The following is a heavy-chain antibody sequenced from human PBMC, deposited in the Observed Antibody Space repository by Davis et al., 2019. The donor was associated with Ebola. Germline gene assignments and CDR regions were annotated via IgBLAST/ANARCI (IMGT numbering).Heavy chain of an antibody. J-gene: IGHJ4*02. CDR3: ARHRYDSAGYYYFDY. V-gene: IGHV3-20*04. Sequence: GESLKISCAASGFTFSNYAMSWVRQVPGKGLERVSLINWNGDIIGYADSVKGRFTISRDNAKNSLFLQMNSLRAVDTAFYYCARHRYDSAGYYYFDYWGLGTLVTVSS. CDR1: GFTFSNYA. D-gene: IGHD3-22*01. CDR2: INWNGDII.